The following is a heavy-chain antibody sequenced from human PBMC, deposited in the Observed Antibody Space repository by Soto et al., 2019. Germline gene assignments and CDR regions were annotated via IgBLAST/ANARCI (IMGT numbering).Heavy chain of an antibody. Sequence: PVGSLRLSCAASGFTFSTYAMSWVRQAPGKGLEWVSAISGSGGSTYYADSVKGRSTISRDNSKNTLYLQMNSLRAEDTAVYYCAKPYSGSYSWYFDLWGRGTLVTVSS. CDR3: AKPYSGSYSWYFDL. J-gene: IGHJ2*01. CDR2: ISGSGGST. D-gene: IGHD1-26*01. V-gene: IGHV3-23*01. CDR1: GFTFSTYA.